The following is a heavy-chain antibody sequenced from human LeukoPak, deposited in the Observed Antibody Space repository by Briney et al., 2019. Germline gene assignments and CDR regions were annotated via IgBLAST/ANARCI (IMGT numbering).Heavy chain of an antibody. CDR3: ARVGEMATANWFDP. D-gene: IGHD5-24*01. CDR1: GGTFSSYA. V-gene: IGHV1-69*04. CDR2: IIPILGIA. Sequence: SVKVSCKASGGTFSSYAISWVRQAPGQGLEWMGGIIPILGIANYAQKFQGRVTITADKSTSTAYMELSSLRSEDTAVYYCARVGEMATANWFDPWGQGTLVTVSS. J-gene: IGHJ5*02.